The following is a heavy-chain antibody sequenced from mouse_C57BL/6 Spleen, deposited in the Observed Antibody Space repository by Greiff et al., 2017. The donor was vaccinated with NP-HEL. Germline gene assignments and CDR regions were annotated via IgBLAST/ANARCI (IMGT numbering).Heavy chain of an antibody. Sequence: EVKLMESGPGLVKPSQSLSLTCSVTGYSITSGYYWNWIPQFPGNKLEWMGYISYDGSNNYNPSLKNRISITRDTSKNQFFLKLNSVTTEDTATYYCARGGDYDGPSYAMDYWGQGTSVTVSS. J-gene: IGHJ4*01. V-gene: IGHV3-6*01. CDR2: ISYDGSN. D-gene: IGHD2-4*01. CDR3: ARGGDYDGPSYAMDY. CDR1: GYSITSGYY.